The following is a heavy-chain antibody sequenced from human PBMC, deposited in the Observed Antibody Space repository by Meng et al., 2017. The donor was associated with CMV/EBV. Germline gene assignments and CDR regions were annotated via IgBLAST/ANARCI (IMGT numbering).Heavy chain of an antibody. CDR3: ARGSVAGFDY. CDR1: GFTFSSYA. Sequence: GQLLESGGGVVQPGRSLGLSCAASGFTFSSYAMHWVRQAPGKGLEWVAVISYDGSNKYYADSVKGRFTISRDNSKNTLYLQMNSLRAEDTAVYYCARGSVAGFDYWGQGTLVTVPS. CDR2: ISYDGSNK. D-gene: IGHD6-19*01. J-gene: IGHJ4*02. V-gene: IGHV3-30-3*01.